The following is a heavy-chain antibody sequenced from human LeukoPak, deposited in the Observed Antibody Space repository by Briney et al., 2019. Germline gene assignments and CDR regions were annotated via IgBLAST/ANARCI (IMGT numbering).Heavy chain of an antibody. D-gene: IGHD1-26*01. CDR3: VRGSQGQNCFDP. CDR1: GDSISTSNSY. CDR2: IYYSGST. V-gene: IGHV4-39*07. J-gene: IGHJ5*02. Sequence: SETLSLTCTVSGDSISTSNSYWGWIRQPPGKGLEWIGSIYYSGSTSYNPSLKSRVTISLDTSKNQLSLILSSVTPADTAVYYCVRGSQGQNCFDPWGQGTRVSVSS.